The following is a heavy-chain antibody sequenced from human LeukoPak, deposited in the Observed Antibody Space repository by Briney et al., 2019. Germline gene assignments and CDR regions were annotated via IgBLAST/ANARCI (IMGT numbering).Heavy chain of an antibody. CDR3: ARVTDIVVVPDHNWFDP. D-gene: IGHD2-2*01. J-gene: IGHJ5*02. V-gene: IGHV4-61*02. CDR1: GGSISSGSYY. Sequence: PSETLSLTCTVSGGSISSGSYYWSWIRQPAGKGLEWIGRIYTSGSTNYNPSLKSRVTISVDTSKNQFSLKLSSVTAADTAVYYCARVTDIVVVPDHNWFDPWGQGTLVTVSS. CDR2: IYTSGST.